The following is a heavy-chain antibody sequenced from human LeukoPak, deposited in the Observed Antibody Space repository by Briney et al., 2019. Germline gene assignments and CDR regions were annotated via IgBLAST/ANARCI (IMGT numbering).Heavy chain of an antibody. CDR3: ASSGAYSDFDF. D-gene: IGHD3-22*01. CDR1: GFTSNNNY. J-gene: IGHJ4*02. CDR2: IYSGGSA. V-gene: IGHV3-53*01. Sequence: GGSLRLSCAASGFTSNNNYMSWVRQAPGKSLQWVSLIYSGGSAYYEDSVKGRFTISRDSSKNMVFLQMNSLRAEDTAVYYCASSGAYSDFDFWGQGTLVTVSS.